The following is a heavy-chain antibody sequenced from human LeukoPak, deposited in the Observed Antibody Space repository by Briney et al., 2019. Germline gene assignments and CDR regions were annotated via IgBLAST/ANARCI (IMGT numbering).Heavy chain of an antibody. V-gene: IGHV3-48*03. J-gene: IGHJ4*02. CDR2: ISDSGTTR. D-gene: IGHD1-1*01. Sequence: GGSLRLSCAASGFTFSSYEMNWVRQAPGKGLEWVSYISDSGTTRYYGDSVKGQFTISRDNAKNSLYLQMNSLRAEDTAVYYCAGGPTTGNYDYWGQGTLVTASS. CDR3: AGGPTTGNYDY. CDR1: GFTFSSYE.